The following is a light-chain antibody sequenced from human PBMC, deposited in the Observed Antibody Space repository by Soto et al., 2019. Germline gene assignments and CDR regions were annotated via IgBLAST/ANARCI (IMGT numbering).Light chain of an antibody. CDR1: QSISSW. Sequence: DIQMTQSPSTLSASVGDRVTITCRASQSISSWLAWYQQKPGKAPKLLIYDASSLESGVPSRFSGSGSGTEFTLTISSLQPDDFATYYCQQYNSYSPGFGQGTRLEMK. CDR2: DAS. J-gene: IGKJ5*01. CDR3: QQYNSYSPG. V-gene: IGKV1-5*01.